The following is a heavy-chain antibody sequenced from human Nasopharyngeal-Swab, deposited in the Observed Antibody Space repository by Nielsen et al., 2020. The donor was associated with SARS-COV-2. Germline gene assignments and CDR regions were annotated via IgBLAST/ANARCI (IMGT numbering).Heavy chain of an antibody. J-gene: IGHJ4*02. Sequence: WIRQPPGKGLEWVSAISGSGGSTYYADSVKGRFTISRDNSKNTLYLQMNSLRAEDTAVYYCAKMAGRGYSYGDFEGYFDYWGQGTLVTVS. V-gene: IGHV3-23*01. CDR2: ISGSGGST. CDR3: AKMAGRGYSYGDFEGYFDY. D-gene: IGHD5-18*01.